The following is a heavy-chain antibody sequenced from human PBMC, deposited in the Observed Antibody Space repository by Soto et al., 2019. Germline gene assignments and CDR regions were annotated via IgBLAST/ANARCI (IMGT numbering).Heavy chain of an antibody. J-gene: IGHJ6*02. CDR1: GGSISSGGHY. D-gene: IGHD1-1*01. CDR2: IYYDGNT. V-gene: IGHV4-31*03. CDR3: ARAPIPNWNYYGMDV. Sequence: SETLSLTCTVSGGSISSGGHYWSWIRQHPGKGLEWVGDIYYDGNTYYSPSLKSRIAMSIDTSKNQFSLRLNAVTAADTAVYYCARAPIPNWNYYGMDVWGQGTTVTAP.